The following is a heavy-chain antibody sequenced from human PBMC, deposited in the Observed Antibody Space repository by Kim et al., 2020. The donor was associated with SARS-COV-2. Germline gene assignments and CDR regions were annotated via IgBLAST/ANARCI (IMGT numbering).Heavy chain of an antibody. CDR1: GLSVTSNY. D-gene: IGHD5-18*01. CDR3: AACGNTALVCPFDI. Sequence: GGSLRLSCAASGLSVTSNYISWVRQAPGKGLELVSVVYSGGTTYYADSVRGRFSISRDPSKNILFLQMNGLRADDTAVYYCAACGNTALVCPFDIWGQGTVVTVSS. V-gene: IGHV3-66*01. CDR2: VYSGGTT. J-gene: IGHJ3*02.